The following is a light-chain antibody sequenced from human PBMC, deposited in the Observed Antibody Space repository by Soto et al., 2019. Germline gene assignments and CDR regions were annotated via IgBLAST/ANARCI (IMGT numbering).Light chain of an antibody. V-gene: IGKV1-33*01. CDR3: QQYDNLPLS. J-gene: IGKJ3*01. CDR2: DAS. CDR1: QDIRNY. Sequence: DIQMTQSPSSLSASVGDRVTITCQASQDIRNYLNWYQQKPGKAPKLVISDASNLETGAPSRFSGSGSGTDFTFTISSLQPEDIGTYFCQQYDNLPLSFGPGTTVEI.